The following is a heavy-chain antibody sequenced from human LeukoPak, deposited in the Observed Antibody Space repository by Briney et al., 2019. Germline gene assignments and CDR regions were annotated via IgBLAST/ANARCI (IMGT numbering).Heavy chain of an antibody. CDR1: GGTFSSYA. V-gene: IGHV1-69*05. CDR2: IIPIFGTA. Sequence: GSSVKVSCKXSGGTFSSYAISWVRQAPGQGLEWMGRIIPIFGTANYAQKFQGRVTITTDESTSTAYMELSSLRSEDTAVYYCARDIIAAAGDVYFDYWGQGTLVTVSS. D-gene: IGHD6-13*01. J-gene: IGHJ4*02. CDR3: ARDIIAAAGDVYFDY.